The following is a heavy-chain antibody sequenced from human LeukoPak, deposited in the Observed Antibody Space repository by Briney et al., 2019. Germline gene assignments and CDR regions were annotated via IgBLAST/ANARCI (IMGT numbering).Heavy chain of an antibody. CDR1: GYTLTELA. CDR3: ATGRLQQWPIPDYYMDV. Sequence: GASVKVSCKVSGYTLTELAIHWVRQAPGKGLEWMGGFDPETGETTYAQKLQGRVTMTEDTSTDTAYMELSRLRSEDTAVYYFATGRLQQWPIPDYYMDVWGKGTTVTVSS. V-gene: IGHV1-24*01. D-gene: IGHD6-19*01. CDR2: FDPETGET. J-gene: IGHJ6*03.